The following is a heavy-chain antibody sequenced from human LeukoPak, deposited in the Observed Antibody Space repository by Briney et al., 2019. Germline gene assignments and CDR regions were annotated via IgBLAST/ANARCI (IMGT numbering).Heavy chain of an antibody. D-gene: IGHD3-22*01. CDR1: GFTFSSYA. CDR2: ISGSGGST. J-gene: IGHJ2*01. Sequence: PGGSLSLSCAASGFTFSSYAMSWVRQAPGKGLEWVSAISGSGGSTYYADSVKGRFTISRDNSKNALYLQMSSLRAEDTALYYCAKGRYYSSGYSQYWYFDLWGRGTLVTVSS. V-gene: IGHV3-23*01. CDR3: AKGRYYSSGYSQYWYFDL.